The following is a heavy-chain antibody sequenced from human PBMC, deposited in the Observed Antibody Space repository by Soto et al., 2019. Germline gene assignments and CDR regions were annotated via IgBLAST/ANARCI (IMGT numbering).Heavy chain of an antibody. Sequence: EVQLVESGGGLVQPGGSLRLSCTASGFTFSSYSMNWVRQAPGKGLEWVSYVSSGSYNIYYADSEKGRFTISRDNAKDSLYLQMSSLRDDDTAVYYCARGPSAAAPLSDWYFDLWGRGTLVTVSS. V-gene: IGHV3-48*02. D-gene: IGHD2-2*01. CDR1: GFTFSSYS. CDR2: VSSGSYNI. J-gene: IGHJ2*01. CDR3: ARGPSAAAPLSDWYFDL.